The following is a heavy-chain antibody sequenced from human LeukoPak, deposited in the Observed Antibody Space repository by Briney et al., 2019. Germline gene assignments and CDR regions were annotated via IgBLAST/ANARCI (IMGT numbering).Heavy chain of an antibody. Sequence: GGSLRLSCAASGFTFSNYAMNWVRQAPGKGLEWVSIISGSGGSTYYADSVKGRFTISRDNSKNTLYLQMNSLRAEDTAVYYCAKVDRTPSAAYYTSGWYYFDYWGQGTLVTVSS. CDR3: AKVDRTPSAAYYTSGWYYFDY. CDR1: GFTFSNYA. V-gene: IGHV3-23*01. D-gene: IGHD6-19*01. CDR2: ISGSGGST. J-gene: IGHJ4*02.